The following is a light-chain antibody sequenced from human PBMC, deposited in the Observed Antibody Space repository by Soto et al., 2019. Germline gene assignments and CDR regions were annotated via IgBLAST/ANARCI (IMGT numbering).Light chain of an antibody. J-gene: IGKJ4*01. V-gene: IGKV3-20*01. Sequence: EIVLTRSPGTLSLSPGKRATLSCRASQSVSSYYLAWYQQKPGQAPRLLIYGASTRTTGIPDRFSGGGSGTDFTLTISRLEPEDFAVYYCQQYGSSPLTFGGGTKVDIK. CDR2: GAS. CDR3: QQYGSSPLT. CDR1: QSVSSYY.